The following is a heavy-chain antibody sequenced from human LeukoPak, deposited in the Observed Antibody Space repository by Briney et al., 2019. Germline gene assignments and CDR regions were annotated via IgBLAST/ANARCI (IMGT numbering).Heavy chain of an antibody. Sequence: PSETLSLTCTVSGGSISSYYWSWIRQPAGKGLEWIGRIYTSASTNYNPSLKSRVTMSVDTSKNQFSLKLSSVTAADTAVNYCARSPDIAAAVDYWGQGTLVTVSS. J-gene: IGHJ4*02. D-gene: IGHD6-13*01. CDR2: IYTSAST. CDR3: ARSPDIAAAVDY. CDR1: GGSISSYY. V-gene: IGHV4-4*07.